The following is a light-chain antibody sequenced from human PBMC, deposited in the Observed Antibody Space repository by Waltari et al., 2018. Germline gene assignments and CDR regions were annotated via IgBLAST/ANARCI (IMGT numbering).Light chain of an antibody. Sequence: IVMTQSPATLSVSPGETATLSCRASQSVSSNLAWYQQKPGQVPRLLIYGASTRATGIPATFSGSGSGTEFTLTISSLQSEDFAVFYCQQYASWPLTFGGGTRVEI. CDR3: QQYASWPLT. CDR2: GAS. CDR1: QSVSSN. J-gene: IGKJ4*01. V-gene: IGKV3-15*01.